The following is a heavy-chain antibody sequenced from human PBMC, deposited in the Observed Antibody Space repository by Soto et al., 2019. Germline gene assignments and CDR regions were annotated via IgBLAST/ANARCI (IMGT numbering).Heavy chain of an antibody. CDR2: ISSSSATI. V-gene: IGHV3-48*02. J-gene: IGHJ5*02. D-gene: IGHD6-19*01. Sequence: LQESGGELVQPGGSLRLSCVASGFKFSMFGMNCVRQAPGKGLEWIAYISSSSATIVYGGSVEGRFTVCRGNAENSLYLQMKSMRDEDTAVYYCASEKVGTVAGMNWLDPWGHGTLVTVST. CDR1: GFKFSMFG. CDR3: ASEKVGTVAGMNWLDP.